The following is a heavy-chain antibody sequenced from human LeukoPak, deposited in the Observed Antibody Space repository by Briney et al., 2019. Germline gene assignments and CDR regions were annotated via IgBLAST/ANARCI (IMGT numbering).Heavy chain of an antibody. J-gene: IGHJ6*02. CDR3: ARDMSASQRALDV. Sequence: GGSLRLSCAASGFTFSNACMSGGRQAPGKGLEWVSYISSSGSYTNYADSVKGRFTISRANAKNPPYLQMNSLRGHDTAVYYCARDMSASQRALDVWGQGTTVTVSS. CDR2: ISSSGSYT. V-gene: IGHV3-11*05. D-gene: IGHD3-16*01. CDR1: GFTFSNAC.